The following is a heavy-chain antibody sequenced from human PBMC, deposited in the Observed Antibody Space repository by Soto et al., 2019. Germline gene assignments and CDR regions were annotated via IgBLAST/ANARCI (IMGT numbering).Heavy chain of an antibody. D-gene: IGHD6-13*01. CDR2: TYHRGTT. Sequence: QVQLQESGPGLVQPSGTLSLTCAVSGDSINNRPWWSWVRQTPGKGLEWIGETYHRGTTNYNPSLKPRVTISIDKSQTQLSPKMNSVTAAYTAVYYCAREVNSSPARGLNWFDPLGQGTLVTVS. J-gene: IGHJ5*02. V-gene: IGHV4-4*02. CDR1: GDSINNRPW. CDR3: AREVNSSPARGLNWFDP.